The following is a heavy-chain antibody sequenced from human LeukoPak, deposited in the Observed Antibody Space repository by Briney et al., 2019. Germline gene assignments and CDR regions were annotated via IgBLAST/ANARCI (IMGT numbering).Heavy chain of an antibody. Sequence: PGGSLRLSCAASGFIFSNYAMHWVRQAPGKGLEWVALISSDGSKTYHADSVKGRFSISRDNSKNTLYLQLNSLRAEDTSGYYCARDSTYWYDSGSSGPHYFDYWGQGTLVTVSS. V-gene: IGHV3-30*01. J-gene: IGHJ4*02. CDR1: GFIFSNYA. CDR2: ISSDGSKT. CDR3: ARDSTYWYDSGSSGPHYFDY. D-gene: IGHD3-10*01.